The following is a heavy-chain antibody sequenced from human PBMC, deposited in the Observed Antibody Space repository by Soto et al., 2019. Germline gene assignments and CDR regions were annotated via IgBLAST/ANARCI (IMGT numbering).Heavy chain of an antibody. CDR3: ARSDPVTMIAI. J-gene: IGHJ3*02. D-gene: IGHD3-22*01. CDR2: IDPSDSYT. CDR1: GYSFTSYW. V-gene: IGHV5-10-1*01. Sequence: GESLKISCKGSGYSFTSYWISWVRQMPGKGLEWMGRIDPSDSYTNYSPSFQGHVTISADKPISTAYPQWSSLKASDTAMYYCARSDPVTMIAIWGQGTMVTVSS.